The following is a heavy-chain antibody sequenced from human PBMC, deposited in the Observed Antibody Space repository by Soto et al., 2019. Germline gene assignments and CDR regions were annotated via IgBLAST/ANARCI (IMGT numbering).Heavy chain of an antibody. V-gene: IGHV3-33*01. Sequence: GGSLRLSCAASGFTFSSYGMHWVRQAPGKGLEWVAVIWYDGSNKYYADSVKGRFTISRDNSKNTLYLQMNSLRAEDTAVYYCASGCSGGSCYSAFDYWGQGTLVTVSS. CDR3: ASGCSGGSCYSAFDY. CDR1: GFTFSSYG. J-gene: IGHJ4*02. CDR2: IWYDGSNK. D-gene: IGHD2-15*01.